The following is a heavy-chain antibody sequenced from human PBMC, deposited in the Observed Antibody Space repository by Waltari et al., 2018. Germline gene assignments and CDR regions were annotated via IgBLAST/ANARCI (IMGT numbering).Heavy chain of an antibody. J-gene: IGHJ5*02. Sequence: EVQLVESGGGQVKPGGSLRLSCAASGFTFSSYTMSWVRQAPGKGLEWVSSIRSSSTYIYYADSVKGRFTISRDNAKNSLYLQMNSLRAEDTAVYYCARDFLSTVTKSFDPWGQGTLVTVSS. CDR3: ARDFLSTVTKSFDP. CDR1: GFTFSSYT. V-gene: IGHV3-21*01. CDR2: IRSSSTYI. D-gene: IGHD4-17*01.